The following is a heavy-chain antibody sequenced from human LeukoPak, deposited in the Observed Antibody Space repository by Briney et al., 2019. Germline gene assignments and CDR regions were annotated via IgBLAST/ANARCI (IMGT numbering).Heavy chain of an antibody. Sequence: SETLSLTCTVSGGSISSYYWSWIRQPAGKGLEWIGRIYTSGSTNYNPSLKSRVTMSVDTSKNQFSLKLSSETAADTAVYYCARGYCSSTSCYSDNWFDPWGQGTLVTVTS. D-gene: IGHD2-2*02. CDR2: IYTSGST. V-gene: IGHV4-4*07. CDR3: ARGYCSSTSCYSDNWFDP. CDR1: GGSISSYY. J-gene: IGHJ5*02.